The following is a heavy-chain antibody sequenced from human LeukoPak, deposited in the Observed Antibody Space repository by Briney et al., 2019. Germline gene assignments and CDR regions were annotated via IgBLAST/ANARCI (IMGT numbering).Heavy chain of an antibody. CDR3: TRDGGRITIFGVVIPSDDYYYYMDV. V-gene: IGHV3-49*03. CDR1: GFTFGDYA. D-gene: IGHD3-3*01. Sequence: PGRSLRLSCTASGFTFGDYAMSWFRQAPGKGLEWVGFIRSKAYGGTTEYAASVKGRFTISRDDSKSIAYLQMNSLKTEDTAVYYCTRDGGRITIFGVVIPSDDYYYYMDVWGKGTTVTVSS. J-gene: IGHJ6*03. CDR2: IRSKAYGGTT.